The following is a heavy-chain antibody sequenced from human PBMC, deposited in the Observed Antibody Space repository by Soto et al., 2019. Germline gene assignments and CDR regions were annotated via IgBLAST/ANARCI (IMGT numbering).Heavy chain of an antibody. J-gene: IGHJ4*02. CDR2: ISGSAAGT. D-gene: IGHD3-10*01. Sequence: GGSLRLSCAASGFTFSSYAMSWVRQAPGKGLEWVSAISGSAAGTYYADSVKGRFTISRDNSKNTLYLQMNSLRAEDTAIYYCAKERNYYGSGSPLNWGQGTLVTVSS. CDR1: GFTFSSYA. V-gene: IGHV3-23*01. CDR3: AKERNYYGSGSPLN.